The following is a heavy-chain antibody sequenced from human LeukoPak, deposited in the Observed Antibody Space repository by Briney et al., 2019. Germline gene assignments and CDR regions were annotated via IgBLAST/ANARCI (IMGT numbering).Heavy chain of an antibody. CDR3: ARAFTTFVVVIALEY. J-gene: IGHJ4*02. V-gene: IGHV1-69*05. Sequence: SVKVSCKASGGTFSSYAISWVRQAPGQGLEWMGGIIPIFGTANYAQKFQGRVTITTDESTGTAYMDLSSLRSDDTAVYFCARAFTTFVVVIALEYWGQGSLVTVSS. D-gene: IGHD2-21*01. CDR1: GGTFSSYA. CDR2: IIPIFGTA.